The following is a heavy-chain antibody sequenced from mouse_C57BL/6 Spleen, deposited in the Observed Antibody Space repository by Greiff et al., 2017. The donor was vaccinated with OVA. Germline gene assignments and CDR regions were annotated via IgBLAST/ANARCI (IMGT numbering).Heavy chain of an antibody. Sequence: DVKLQESGPGLVKPSQSLSLTCSVTGYSITSGYYWNWIRQFPGNKLEWMGYISYDGSNNYNPSLKNRISITRDTSKNQFFLKLNSVTTEDTATYYCAREGDYGSGAYWGQGTLVTVSA. D-gene: IGHD1-1*01. V-gene: IGHV3-6*01. CDR1: GYSITSGYY. CDR2: ISYDGSN. J-gene: IGHJ3*01. CDR3: AREGDYGSGAY.